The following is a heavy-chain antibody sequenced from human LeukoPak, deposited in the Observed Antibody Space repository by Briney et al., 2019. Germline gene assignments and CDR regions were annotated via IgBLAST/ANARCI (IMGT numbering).Heavy chain of an antibody. Sequence: GGSLRLSCLTSGFTLSTNAMSWVRQAPGKGLEWISGISGSGASTHYADSVKGRFTISRDDSRNTLYLQMNSLRGDDTAVYYCAKDVGKWESLHFFDYWGQGTLVTVSS. J-gene: IGHJ4*02. CDR2: ISGSGAST. V-gene: IGHV3-23*01. CDR1: GFTLSTNA. CDR3: AKDVGKWESLHFFDY. D-gene: IGHD1-26*01.